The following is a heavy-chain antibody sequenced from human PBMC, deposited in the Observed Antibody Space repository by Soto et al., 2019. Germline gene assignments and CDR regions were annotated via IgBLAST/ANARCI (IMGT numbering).Heavy chain of an antibody. J-gene: IGHJ6*02. CDR3: AKDSSYDYVWGSYPTYGMDV. V-gene: IGHV3-30*18. D-gene: IGHD3-16*02. CDR2: ISYDGSNK. CDR1: GFTFSSYG. Sequence: GGSLRLSCAASGFTFSSYGMHWVRQAPGKGLEWVAVISYDGSNKYYADSVKGRFTISRDNSKNTLYLQMNSLRAEDTAVYYCAKDSSYDYVWGSYPTYGMDVWGQGTTVTVSS.